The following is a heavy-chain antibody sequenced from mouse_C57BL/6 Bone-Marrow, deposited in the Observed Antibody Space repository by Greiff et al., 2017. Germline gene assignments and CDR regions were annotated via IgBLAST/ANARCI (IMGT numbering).Heavy chain of an antibody. CDR1: GYAFTNYL. CDR2: INPGSGGN. J-gene: IGHJ2*01. Sequence: QVQLQQSGAELVRPGTSVKVSCKASGYAFTNYLIEWVKQRPGQGLEWIGVINPGSGGNNYNEKFKGKATLTADKSSSTASLPFSSLTSEDSAVYFCARLRFDYWGQGTTLTVSS. D-gene: IGHD1-1*01. CDR3: ARLRFDY. V-gene: IGHV1-54*01.